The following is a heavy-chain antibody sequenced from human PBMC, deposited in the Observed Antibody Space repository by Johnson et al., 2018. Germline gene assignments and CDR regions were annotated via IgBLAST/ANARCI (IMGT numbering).Heavy chain of an antibody. CDR3: ASGGMVGEYYGMDV. CDR2: IYYPGDP. V-gene: IGHV4-59*01. D-gene: IGHD1-26*01. CDR1: GGSISRYY. Sequence: QVQLQESGPGLMKPSETLSLTCTVSGGSISRYYWTWVRQPPGKGLAWVGHIYYPGDPSYNPSLKSRVTIPVDTSKNQFSLKLNSLTPADTAVYYCASGGMVGEYYGMDVWGQGTTVTVSS. J-gene: IGHJ6*02.